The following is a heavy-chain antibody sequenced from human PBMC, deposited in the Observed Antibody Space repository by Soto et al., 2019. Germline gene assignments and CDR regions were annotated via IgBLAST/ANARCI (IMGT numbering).Heavy chain of an antibody. J-gene: IGHJ6*02. CDR3: ARVRCSGGSCYSTLYYYYGMDV. V-gene: IGHV1-69*01. CDR1: GGTFSSYA. CDR2: IIPIFGTA. D-gene: IGHD2-15*01. Sequence: QVQLVQSGAEVKKPGSSVKVSCKASGGTFSSYAISWVRQAPGQGLEWMGGIIPIFGTANYEQKFQGRVTITADESTSTAYMELSSLRSEDTAVYYCARVRCSGGSCYSTLYYYYGMDVWGQGTTVTVSS.